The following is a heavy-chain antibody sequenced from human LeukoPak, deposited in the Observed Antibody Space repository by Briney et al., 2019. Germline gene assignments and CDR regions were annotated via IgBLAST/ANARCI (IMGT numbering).Heavy chain of an antibody. V-gene: IGHV1-69*13. CDR2: IIPIFGTA. D-gene: IGHD3-10*01. J-gene: IGHJ4*02. Sequence: GASVKVSCKASGGTFSSYAISWVRQAPGQGLEWMGGIIPIFGTANYAQKFQGRVTITADESTSTAYMELSSLRAEDTAVYYCAKESMWFGESNPFDYWGQGTLVTVSS. CDR1: GGTFSSYA. CDR3: AKESMWFGESNPFDY.